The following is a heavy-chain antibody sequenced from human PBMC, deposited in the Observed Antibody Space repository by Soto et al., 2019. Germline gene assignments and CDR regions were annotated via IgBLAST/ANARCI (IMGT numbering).Heavy chain of an antibody. Sequence: PSETLSLTCTVSGGSISSSSYYWGWIRQPPGKGLEWIGSIYYSGSTYYNPSLKSRVTISVDTSKNQFSLKLSSVTAADTAVYYCARRNYYDSRNWFDPWGQGTLVTVSS. CDR2: IYYSGST. D-gene: IGHD3-22*01. CDR3: ARRNYYDSRNWFDP. CDR1: GGSISSSSYY. J-gene: IGHJ5*02. V-gene: IGHV4-39*01.